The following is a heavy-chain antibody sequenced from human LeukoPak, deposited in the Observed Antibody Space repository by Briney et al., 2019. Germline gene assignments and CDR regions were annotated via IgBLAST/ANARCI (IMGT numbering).Heavy chain of an antibody. J-gene: IGHJ4*02. V-gene: IGHV1-18*01. CDR3: ARGLDYGDN. CDR2: INTYNGNT. CDR1: GGTFSSYA. Sequence: ASVKVSCKASGGTFSSYAISWVRQAPGQGLEWMGWINTYNGNTNYAQKFQGRVTMTTDTSTSTVYMELRSLRSDDTAVYYCARGLDYGDNWGQGTLVTVSS.